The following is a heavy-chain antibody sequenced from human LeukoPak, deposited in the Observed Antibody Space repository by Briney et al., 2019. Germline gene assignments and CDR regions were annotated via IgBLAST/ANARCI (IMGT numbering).Heavy chain of an antibody. D-gene: IGHD1-20*01. Sequence: ASVKVSCKASGGTFSSYAISWVRQAPGQGLEWMGGIIPIFGTANYAQKFQGRVTITADKSTSTSYMELSSLRSEDTAVYYCAREAYNWNVDAFDIWGQGTMVTVSS. V-gene: IGHV1-69*06. CDR2: IIPIFGTA. J-gene: IGHJ3*02. CDR1: GGTFSSYA. CDR3: AREAYNWNVDAFDI.